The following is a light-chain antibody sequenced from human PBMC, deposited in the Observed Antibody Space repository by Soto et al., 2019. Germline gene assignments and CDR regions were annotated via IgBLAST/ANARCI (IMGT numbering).Light chain of an antibody. CDR3: QVWDITTDHYV. CDR2: YDS. Sequence: SYELTQPPSVSVAPEKTARLTCGGDNIGSKRVHWYRQKPGQAPVLVIYYDSDRPSGIPERFSGSNSGNTAILTINRVEAGDEAVYYCQVWDITTDHYVFGTGTKVTVL. CDR1: NIGSKR. V-gene: IGLV3-21*04. J-gene: IGLJ1*01.